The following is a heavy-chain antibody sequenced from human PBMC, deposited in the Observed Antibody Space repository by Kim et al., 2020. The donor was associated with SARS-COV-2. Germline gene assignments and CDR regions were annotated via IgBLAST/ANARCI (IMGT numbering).Heavy chain of an antibody. CDR3: AKGTYYYDSSGYQGGYY. Sequence: GGSLRLSCAASGFTFDDYAMHWVRQAPGKGLEWVSGISWNSGSIGYADSVKGRFTISRDNAKNSLYLQMNSLRAEDTALYYCAKGTYYYDSSGYQGGYY. V-gene: IGHV3-9*01. J-gene: IGHJ6*01. CDR2: ISWNSGSI. D-gene: IGHD3-22*01. CDR1: GFTFDDYA.